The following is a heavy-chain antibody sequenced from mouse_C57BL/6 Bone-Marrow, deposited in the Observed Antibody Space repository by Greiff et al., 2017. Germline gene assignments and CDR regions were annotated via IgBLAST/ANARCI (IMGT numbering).Heavy chain of an antibody. V-gene: IGHV14-4*01. Sequence: EVKLMESGAELVRPGASVKLSCTASGFNIKDDYMHWVKQRPEQGLEWIGWIDPENGDTEYASKFQGKATITADTSSNTAYLQLSSLTSEDTAVYYCTTLTMVTTLDYWGQGTTLTVSS. CDR2: IDPENGDT. J-gene: IGHJ2*01. D-gene: IGHD2-2*01. CDR3: TTLTMVTTLDY. CDR1: GFNIKDDY.